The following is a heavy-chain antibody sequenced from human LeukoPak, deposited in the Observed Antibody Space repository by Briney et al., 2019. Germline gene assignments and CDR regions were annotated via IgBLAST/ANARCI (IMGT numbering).Heavy chain of an antibody. Sequence: SETLSLTCAVSGGSISGNNWWNWVRQPPGKGLEWIGEIYHSGTSNYSPSLKSRVTISVDTSKNQFSLKLSSVTAADTAVYYCARYVRVSRYFVSIGWFDPWGQGTLVTVSS. J-gene: IGHJ5*02. CDR3: ARYVRVSRYFVSIGWFDP. V-gene: IGHV4-4*02. CDR1: GGSISGNNW. D-gene: IGHD3-9*01. CDR2: IYHSGTS.